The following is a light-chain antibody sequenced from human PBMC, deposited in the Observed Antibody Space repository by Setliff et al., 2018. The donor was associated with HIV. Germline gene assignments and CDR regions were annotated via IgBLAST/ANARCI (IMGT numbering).Light chain of an antibody. Sequence: QSALTQPASVSGSPGQSITISCTGTSSDIGSYDYISWYQQHPGKAPKLMIYEVSNRPSGVSNCFSGSKSGITASLTISGLQADDEADYYCSSYTSADTYVFGSGTKVTVL. CDR2: EVS. V-gene: IGLV2-14*01. J-gene: IGLJ1*01. CDR3: SSYTSADTYV. CDR1: SSDIGSYDY.